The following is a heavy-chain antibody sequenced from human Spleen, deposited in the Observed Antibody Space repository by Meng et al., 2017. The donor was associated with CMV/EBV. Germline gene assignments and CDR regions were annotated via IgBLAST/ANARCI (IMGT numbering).Heavy chain of an antibody. Sequence: GESLMISCAASGFTVRTNYMSWVRQAPGKGLESVAIIYIGGGTHYADSVKGRFTISRDNSNNTLYLQMNSLRAEDTAVYYCARDYYQQAGYYYYGMDVWGQGTTVTVSS. CDR1: GFTVRTNY. D-gene: IGHD2-2*01. CDR2: IYIGGGT. CDR3: ARDYYQQAGYYYYGMDV. V-gene: IGHV3-53*01. J-gene: IGHJ6*02.